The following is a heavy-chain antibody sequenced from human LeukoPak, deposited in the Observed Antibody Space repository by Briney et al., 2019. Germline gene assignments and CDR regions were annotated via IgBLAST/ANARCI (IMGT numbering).Heavy chain of an antibody. CDR3: ARGEHAFNTAMDRTPFDY. CDR2: IYYSGST. V-gene: IGHV4-59*12. J-gene: IGHJ4*02. D-gene: IGHD5-18*01. CDR1: GGSISSYY. Sequence: SETLSLTCTVSGGSISSYYWSWIRQPPGKGLEWIGYIYYSGSTNYNPSLKSRVTISVDTSKNQFSLKLSSVTAVDTAVYYCARGEHAFNTAMDRTPFDYWGQGTLVTVSS.